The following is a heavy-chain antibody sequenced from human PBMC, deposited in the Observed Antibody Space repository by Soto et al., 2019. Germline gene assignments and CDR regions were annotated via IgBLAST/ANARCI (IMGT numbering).Heavy chain of an antibody. CDR3: ARLYDFWSGYYKGGYYFDY. V-gene: IGHV4-39*01. CDR2: IYYSGST. CDR1: GGSISSSSYY. Sequence: QLQLQESGPGLVKPSETLSLTCTVSGGSISSSSYYWGWIRQPPGKGLEWIGSIYYSGSTYYNPSLKSRVTISVDTSKNQVSLKLSSVTAADTAVYYCARLYDFWSGYYKGGYYFDYWGQGTLVTVSS. J-gene: IGHJ4*02. D-gene: IGHD3-3*01.